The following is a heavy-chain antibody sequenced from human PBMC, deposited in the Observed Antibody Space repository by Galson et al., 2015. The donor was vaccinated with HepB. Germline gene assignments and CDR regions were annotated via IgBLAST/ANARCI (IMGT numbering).Heavy chain of an antibody. Sequence: ETLSLTCTVSGGSISSSSYYWGWIRQPPGKGLEWIGSIYYSGSTYYNPSLKSRVTISVDTSKNQFSLKLSSVTAADTAVYYCARHPLPYSSSWFVTDGMDVWGQGTTVTVSS. V-gene: IGHV4-39*01. CDR3: ARHPLPYSSSWFVTDGMDV. CDR1: GGSISSSSYY. D-gene: IGHD6-13*01. J-gene: IGHJ6*02. CDR2: IYYSGST.